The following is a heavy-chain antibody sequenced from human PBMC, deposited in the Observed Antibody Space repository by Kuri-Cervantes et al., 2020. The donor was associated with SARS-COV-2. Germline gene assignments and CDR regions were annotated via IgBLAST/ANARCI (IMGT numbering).Heavy chain of an antibody. CDR3: ASRPPPGELGELRVAGMWSDAFDI. V-gene: IGHV3-74*01. J-gene: IGHJ3*02. CDR1: GFTFCNYW. D-gene: IGHD1-26*01. Sequence: ESLQISCATSGFTFCNYWMHWVSQAPGKGLVWVSRFMSDGTSPSYADSVRGRFTISRDNAKNTLYLQMNSLIPEDTAVYYCASRPPPGELGELRVAGMWSDAFDIWGQGTMVTVSS. CDR2: FMSDGTSP.